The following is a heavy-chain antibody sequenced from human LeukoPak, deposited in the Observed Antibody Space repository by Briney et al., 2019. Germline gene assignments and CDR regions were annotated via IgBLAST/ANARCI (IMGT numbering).Heavy chain of an antibody. V-gene: IGHV4-59*01. D-gene: IGHD3-16*01. CDR2: IYYSGST. J-gene: IGHJ4*02. Sequence: KPSETLSLTCTASGGSISRYYWSWIRQPPGKGLEWIGYIYYSGSTNYNPSLKSRVTISVDTSKNQFSLKLSSVTAADTAVYYCARDPWGQTGYFDYWGQGTLVTVSS. CDR3: ARDPWGQTGYFDY. CDR1: GGSISRYY.